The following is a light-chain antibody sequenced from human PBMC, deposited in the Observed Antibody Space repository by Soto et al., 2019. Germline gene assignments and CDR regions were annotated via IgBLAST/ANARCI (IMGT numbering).Light chain of an antibody. Sequence: QAVVTQPPSASGTPGQRVTISCSGSCSSIGSNHIHWYQQLPGRAPKLLIYRSNQRPSGVPDRFSGSKSGTSASLAISGLRSEDEADYYCAAWDDRSWVFGGGTKVTVL. CDR2: RSN. J-gene: IGLJ3*02. CDR3: AAWDDRSWV. V-gene: IGLV1-47*01. CDR1: CSSIGSNH.